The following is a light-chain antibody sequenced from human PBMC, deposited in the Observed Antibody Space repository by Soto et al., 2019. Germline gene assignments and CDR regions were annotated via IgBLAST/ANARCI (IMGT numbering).Light chain of an antibody. J-gene: IGLJ2*01. Sequence: QSALTQPPSASGSPGQSVTISCTGTDSDVGGYNFVSWYQQHPGRAPKLMIYEVYQRPSGVPDRFSGSKSGNTASLTVSGLQAEDEANYNWSSYAASDNFVIFGGGTKLTVL. V-gene: IGLV2-8*01. CDR1: DSDVGGYNF. CDR2: EVY. CDR3: SSYAASDNFVI.